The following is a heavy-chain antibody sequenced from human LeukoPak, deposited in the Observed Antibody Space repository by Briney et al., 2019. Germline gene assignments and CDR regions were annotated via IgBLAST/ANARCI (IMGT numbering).Heavy chain of an antibody. Sequence: PSETLSLTCTVSGGSISSYYWSWIRQPAGKGLEWIGRIYTSGSTNYNPSLKSRVTISVDTSKNQFSLKLSSVTAADTAVYYCASSDIVATMAPFDYWGQGTLVTVSS. D-gene: IGHD5-12*01. J-gene: IGHJ4*02. CDR1: GGSISSYY. CDR2: IYTSGST. V-gene: IGHV4-4*07. CDR3: ASSDIVATMAPFDY.